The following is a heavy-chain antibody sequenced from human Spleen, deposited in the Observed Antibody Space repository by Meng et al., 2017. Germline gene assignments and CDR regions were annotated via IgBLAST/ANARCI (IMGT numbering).Heavy chain of an antibody. V-gene: IGHV4-39*01. D-gene: IGHD6-19*01. Sequence: QVQLQESGPGLVKPSEALSLPCRVSGGSISTSGYYWGWFRQPPGKGLEWIGSIGHSGFTYYTPSLKSRVTVSIDTSRNQFSLWLTSVTAADTAVYYCVRSSGWVKTGFDPWGQGTLVTVSS. CDR1: GGSISTSGYY. CDR2: IGHSGFT. J-gene: IGHJ5*02. CDR3: VRSSGWVKTGFDP.